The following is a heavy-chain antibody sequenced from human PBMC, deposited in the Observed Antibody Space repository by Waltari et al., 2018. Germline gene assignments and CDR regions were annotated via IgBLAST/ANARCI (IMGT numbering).Heavy chain of an antibody. J-gene: IGHJ4*02. CDR1: GFSLSTYA. V-gene: IGHV3-23*01. D-gene: IGHD6-19*01. CDR3: TKARSGWDDFDY. Sequence: EVQLLESGGGLVQPGGSLRLSCAASGFSLSTYAMTWVRQAPGKGLEWVSSISGSGMSTYYTDFVKGRFTISRDNSKNTLFLQMSSLRAEDTAVYYCTKARSGWDDFDYWGQGTLVTVSS. CDR2: ISGSGMST.